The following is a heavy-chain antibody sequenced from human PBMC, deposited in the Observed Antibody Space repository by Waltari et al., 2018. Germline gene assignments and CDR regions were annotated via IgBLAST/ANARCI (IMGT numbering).Heavy chain of an antibody. CDR3: AGKYGSGNYYYDY. CDR1: GFPFSDNY. Sequence: EVQLVESGGGWIQPGGSLRLSCAASGFPFSDNYMSWVRQAPGKGLEWVSVIYSGGSTYYADSVKGRFTISRDSSKNTLSLQMNSLRAEDTAVYYCAGKYGSGNYYYDYWGQGTLVTVSS. CDR2: IYSGGST. J-gene: IGHJ4*02. D-gene: IGHD3-10*01. V-gene: IGHV3-53*01.